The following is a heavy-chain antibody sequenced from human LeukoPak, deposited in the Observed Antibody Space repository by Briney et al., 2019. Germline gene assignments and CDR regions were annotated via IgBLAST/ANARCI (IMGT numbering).Heavy chain of an antibody. CDR2: ISSSGSTI. CDR3: ASGAYYGSGSYYSGY. Sequence: GGSLRLSCAASGFTFSSYEMNWVRQAPGKGLEWVSYISSSGSTIYYADSVKGRFTISRDNAKNSLYLQMNSLRADDTAVYYCASGAYYGSGSYYSGYWGQGTLVTVSS. J-gene: IGHJ4*02. D-gene: IGHD3-10*01. V-gene: IGHV3-48*03. CDR1: GFTFSSYE.